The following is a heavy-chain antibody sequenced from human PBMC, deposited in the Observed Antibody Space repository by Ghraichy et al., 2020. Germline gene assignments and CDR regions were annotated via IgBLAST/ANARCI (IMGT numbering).Heavy chain of an antibody. CDR2: IYYSGST. CDR3: ARQLTMIVVVTAYPAEYFQH. Sequence: SETLSLTCTVSGGSISSSSYYWGWIRQPPGKGLEWIGSIYYSGSTYYNPSLKSRVTISVDTSKNQFSLKLSSVTAADTAVYYCARQLTMIVVVTAYPAEYFQHWGQGTLVTVSS. CDR1: GGSISSSSYY. J-gene: IGHJ1*01. D-gene: IGHD3-22*01. V-gene: IGHV4-39*07.